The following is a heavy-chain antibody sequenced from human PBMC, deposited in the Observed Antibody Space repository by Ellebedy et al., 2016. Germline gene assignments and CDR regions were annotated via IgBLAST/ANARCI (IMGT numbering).Heavy chain of an antibody. V-gene: IGHV3-23*01. CDR3: AKLRAYGSGSVDF. CDR2: ISNSSGST. J-gene: IGHJ4*02. Sequence: GESLKISCAASGFTFSSYAMSWVRQAPGKGLDWVSGISNSSGSTYYADSVKGRFTISRDNSKNTPYLQMNNLRVEDTAVYYCAKLRAYGSGSVDFWGQGTLVTVSS. D-gene: IGHD3-10*01. CDR1: GFTFSSYA.